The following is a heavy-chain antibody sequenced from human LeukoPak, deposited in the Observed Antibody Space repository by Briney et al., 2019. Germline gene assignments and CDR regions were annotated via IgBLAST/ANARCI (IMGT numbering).Heavy chain of an antibody. CDR3: ARGGMVDIIDY. CDR2: IYHSGST. V-gene: IGHV4-30-2*01. D-gene: IGHD2-2*03. Sequence: SETLSLTCAVSGGSISSGGYPWSWIRQPPGKGLEWIGYIYHSGSTYYNPSLKSRVTISVDRSKNQFSLKLSSVTAADTAVYYCARGGMVDIIDYWGQGTLVTVSS. J-gene: IGHJ4*02. CDR1: GGSISSGGYP.